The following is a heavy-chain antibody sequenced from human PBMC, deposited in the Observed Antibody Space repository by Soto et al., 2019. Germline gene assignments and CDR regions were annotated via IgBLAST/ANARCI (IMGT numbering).Heavy chain of an antibody. J-gene: IGHJ4*02. D-gene: IGHD5-12*01. CDR3: ARVYRRRWLQQQFDY. Sequence: SVKVSCKASGGTFSSYAISWVRQAPGQGLEWMGGIIPIFGTANYAQKFQGRVTITADESTSTAYMELSSLRSEDTAVYYCARVYRRRWLQQQFDYWGQGTLVTVSS. V-gene: IGHV1-69*13. CDR2: IIPIFGTA. CDR1: GGTFSSYA.